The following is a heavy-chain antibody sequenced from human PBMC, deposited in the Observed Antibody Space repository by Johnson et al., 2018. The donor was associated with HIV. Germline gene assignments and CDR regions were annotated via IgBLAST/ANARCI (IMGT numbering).Heavy chain of an antibody. CDR2: IWYDGSNK. CDR1: GFIFSSYG. Sequence: QVQLVESGGGVVQPGRSLRLSCAASGFIFSSYGMHWVRQAPGKGLEWVAVIWYDGSNKYYADSVKGRFTISRDNSKNTLYLQMNSLRADDTAVYYCAKDIRVFDWFNAYDAFDIWGQGTMVTVSS. J-gene: IGHJ3*02. D-gene: IGHD3-9*01. V-gene: IGHV3-33*06. CDR3: AKDIRVFDWFNAYDAFDI.